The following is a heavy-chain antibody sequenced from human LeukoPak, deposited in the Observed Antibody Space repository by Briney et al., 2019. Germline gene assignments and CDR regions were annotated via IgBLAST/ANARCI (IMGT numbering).Heavy chain of an antibody. J-gene: IGHJ4*02. CDR2: IYYGGST. CDR3: ARQCSSTSCCSY. CDR1: GGSISSSTYY. D-gene: IGHD2-2*01. V-gene: IGHV4-39*01. Sequence: SETLSLTCTVSGGSISSSTYYWGWIRQPPGKGLEWIGNIYYGGSTFYNPSLKSRVTISLDTSKNQFSLKLSSVTAADTAVYFCARQCSSTSCCSYWGQGTLVTVSS.